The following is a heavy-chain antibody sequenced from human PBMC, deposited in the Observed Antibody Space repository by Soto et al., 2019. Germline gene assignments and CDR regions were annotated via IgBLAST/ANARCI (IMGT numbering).Heavy chain of an antibody. CDR1: GGTFSSYA. D-gene: IGHD3-16*02. Sequence: SVKVSCKASGGTFSSYAISWVRQAPGQGLEWMGGIIPIFGTANYAQKFQGRVTITADESTSTAYMELSSLRSEDTAVYYCARGEMRYYDYVWGSYPPHYYYYGMDVWGQGTTVTVSS. CDR2: IIPIFGTA. CDR3: ARGEMRYYDYVWGSYPPHYYYYGMDV. J-gene: IGHJ6*02. V-gene: IGHV1-69*13.